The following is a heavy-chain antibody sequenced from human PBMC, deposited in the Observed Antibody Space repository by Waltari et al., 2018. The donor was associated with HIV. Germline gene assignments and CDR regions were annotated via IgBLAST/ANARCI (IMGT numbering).Heavy chain of an antibody. D-gene: IGHD2-15*01. CDR3: ARAVQGYCSGGSCENYFDY. CDR2: LYYSGST. V-gene: IGHV4-39*01. Sequence: QLQLQESGPGLVKPSETLSLPCNVSGGSISSSSYYWGWIRQPPGKGLEWIGSLYYSGSTYYNPSLKSRVTISVYTSKNQFSLKLSSVTAADTAVYYCARAVQGYCSGGSCENYFDYWGQGTLVTVSS. CDR1: GGSISSSSYY. J-gene: IGHJ4*02.